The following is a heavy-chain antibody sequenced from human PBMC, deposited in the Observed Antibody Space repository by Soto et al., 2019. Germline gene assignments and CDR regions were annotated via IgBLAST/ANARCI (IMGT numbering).Heavy chain of an antibody. CDR2: IDQDGSAT. D-gene: IGHD3-10*01. Sequence: VQLVESGGGLVQPGGSLRLSCAASGLVFNTYRVEWVRQAPGKGLEWVASIDQDGSATYYADSVKGRFTISRDNAADSAHLHMNSLRVGDTAIYYRATPGSYSGGTWGQGTLVTVTS. CDR1: GLVFNTYR. CDR3: ATPGSYSGGT. V-gene: IGHV3-7*03. J-gene: IGHJ5*02.